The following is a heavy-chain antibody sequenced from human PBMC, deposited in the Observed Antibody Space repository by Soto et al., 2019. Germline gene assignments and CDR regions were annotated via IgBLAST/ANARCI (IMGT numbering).Heavy chain of an antibody. J-gene: IGHJ4*02. V-gene: IGHV3-7*01. D-gene: IGHD1-26*01. CDR1: GFTFSDFW. CDR3: ARDQWSLGKIDY. Sequence: PGGSLRLSCVASGFTFSDFWMSWVRQAPGKGLEWVANIKLDGSEKYYVDSEKGRFTISRDNAKNSLFLQMDSLRDEDTALYYCARDQWSLGKIDYWGQGTLVTVSS. CDR2: IKLDGSEK.